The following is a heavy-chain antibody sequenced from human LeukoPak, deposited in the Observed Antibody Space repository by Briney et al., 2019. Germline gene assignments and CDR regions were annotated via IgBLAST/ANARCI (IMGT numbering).Heavy chain of an antibody. CDR1: GYTFTSYG. CDR3: AREGIAAADTRYYGMDV. Sequence: ASVKVSCKASGYTFTSYGISWVRQAPGQGLEWMGWISAYNGNTNYAQKLQGRATMTRDTSTSTVYMELSSLRSEDTAVYYCAREGIAAADTRYYGMDVWGQGTTVTVSS. V-gene: IGHV1-18*01. D-gene: IGHD6-13*01. CDR2: ISAYNGNT. J-gene: IGHJ6*02.